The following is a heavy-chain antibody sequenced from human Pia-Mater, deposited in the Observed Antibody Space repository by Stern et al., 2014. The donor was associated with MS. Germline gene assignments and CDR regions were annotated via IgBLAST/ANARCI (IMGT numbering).Heavy chain of an antibody. V-gene: IGHV1-8*01. Sequence: VQLVESGAEAKKPGASVQVSCKASGYTFTSYDVTWGRQAPGHGIEWMGWMNPDSGNIGYAQKFQGRVIMTRSTSMSTAYMELTSLRSEDTAVYYCARRRQYYYGSGDYWGQGTLVTVSS. J-gene: IGHJ4*02. CDR2: MNPDSGNI. D-gene: IGHD3-10*01. CDR1: GYTFTSYD. CDR3: ARRRQYYYGSGDY.